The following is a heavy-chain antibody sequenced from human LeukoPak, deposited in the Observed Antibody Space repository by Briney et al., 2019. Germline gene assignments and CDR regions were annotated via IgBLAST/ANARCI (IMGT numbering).Heavy chain of an antibody. Sequence: GGSLRLSCAASGFTFSSYAMHWVRQAPGKGLEGVAVISYDGSNKYYADSVKGRFTISRDNSKNTLYLQMNSLRAEDTAVYYCARGPIVLLWFGEGAFDIWGQGTMVTVSS. CDR3: ARGPIVLLWFGEGAFDI. V-gene: IGHV3-30*04. CDR1: GFTFSSYA. CDR2: ISYDGSNK. J-gene: IGHJ3*02. D-gene: IGHD3-10*01.